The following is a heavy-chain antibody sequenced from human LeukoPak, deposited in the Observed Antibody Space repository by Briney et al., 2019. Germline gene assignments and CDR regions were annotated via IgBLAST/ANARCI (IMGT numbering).Heavy chain of an antibody. Sequence: SETLSLTCAVYGGSFSGYYWSWIRQPPGKGLEWIGEINHSGSTNYNPSLKSRVTISVDTSKNQFSLKLSSVTAADTAVYYCARGEVVPYYFDYWGQGTLVTVSS. CDR3: ARGEVVPYYFDY. CDR2: INHSGST. V-gene: IGHV4-34*01. CDR1: GGSFSGYY. J-gene: IGHJ4*02. D-gene: IGHD2-15*01.